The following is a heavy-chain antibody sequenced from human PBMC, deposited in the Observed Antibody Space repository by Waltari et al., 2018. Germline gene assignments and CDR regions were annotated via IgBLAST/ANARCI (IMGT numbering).Heavy chain of an antibody. CDR2: IYYSGST. Sequence: QLQLQESGPGLVKPSETLSLTCTVSGGSISSSSYYWGWIRQPPGKGLEWIGSIYYSGSTYYNPSRKSRVTISVDTSKNQFSLKLSSVTAADTAVYYCARHVVAGTDNAFDIWGQGTMVTVSS. V-gene: IGHV4-39*01. D-gene: IGHD6-19*01. CDR1: GGSISSSSYY. J-gene: IGHJ3*02. CDR3: ARHVVAGTDNAFDI.